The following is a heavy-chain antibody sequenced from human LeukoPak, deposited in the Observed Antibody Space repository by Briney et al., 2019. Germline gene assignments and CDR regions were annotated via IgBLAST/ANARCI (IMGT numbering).Heavy chain of an antibody. V-gene: IGHV3-30*18. CDR1: GFTFSSYG. CDR2: ISYDGSNK. D-gene: IGHD6-13*01. J-gene: IGHJ4*02. Sequence: GGSLRLSCAASGFTFSSYGMHWVRRAPGKGLEWVAVISYDGSNKYYADSVKGRFTISRDNSKNTLYLQMNSLRAEDTAVYYCAKDEGYSSSWYFHYFDYWGQGTLVTVSS. CDR3: AKDEGYSSSWYFHYFDY.